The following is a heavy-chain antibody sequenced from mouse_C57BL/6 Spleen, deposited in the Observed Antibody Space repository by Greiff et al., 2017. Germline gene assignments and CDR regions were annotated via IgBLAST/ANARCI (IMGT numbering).Heavy chain of an antibody. D-gene: IGHD4-1*01. CDR1: GYTFTSYW. CDR3: TGLRTGTLFDY. Sequence: VQLQQSGTVLARPGASVKMSCKTSGYTFTSYWMHWVKQRPGQGLEWIGAIYPGNSDTSYNQKFKGKAKLTAVTSASTAYMELSSLTNEDSAVYYCTGLRTGTLFDYWGQGTTLTVSS. CDR2: IYPGNSDT. J-gene: IGHJ2*01. V-gene: IGHV1-5*01.